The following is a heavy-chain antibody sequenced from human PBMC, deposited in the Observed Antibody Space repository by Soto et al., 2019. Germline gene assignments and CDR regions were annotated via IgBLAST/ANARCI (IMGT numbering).Heavy chain of an antibody. J-gene: IGHJ3*02. CDR2: ISGSSSYI. Sequence: PGGSLRLSCPASGFTFSSYSMNWVRQAPGKGLEWVSSISGSSSYIYYADSVKGRFTISRDNAKNSLYLQMNSLRAEDTAVYYCARVSPGGYYYDSRDSYAFDIWGQGTMVTVS. V-gene: IGHV3-21*01. D-gene: IGHD3-22*01. CDR3: ARVSPGGYYYDSRDSYAFDI. CDR1: GFTFSSYS.